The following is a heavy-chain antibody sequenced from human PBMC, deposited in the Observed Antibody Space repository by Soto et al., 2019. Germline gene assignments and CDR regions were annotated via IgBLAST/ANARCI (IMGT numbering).Heavy chain of an antibody. J-gene: IGHJ2*01. V-gene: IGHV4-59*02. Sequence: PSETLSLTCTVSGDSVSSYYWSWIRQPPGKELEWIGYIYYNGSPEYNPSLKSRVTLSLDTSKNQFSLKLDSVTAADTAVYYCARGSVVQYWYFDLWGRGILVTVSS. CDR2: IYYNGSP. D-gene: IGHD2-15*01. CDR3: ARGSVVQYWYFDL. CDR1: GDSVSSYY.